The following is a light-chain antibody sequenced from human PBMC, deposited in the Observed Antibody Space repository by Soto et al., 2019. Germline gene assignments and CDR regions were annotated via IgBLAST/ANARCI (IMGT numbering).Light chain of an antibody. CDR1: QDIGRR. Sequence: DIQMTQSPSSVSASIGDRFTITLRASQDIGRRLAWFQQKPGKAPKYLIQAASSLQGGVPSTFSGSGSGTDFTLTINTLHPEDFATYYCLQVYSFPRTFGQGTKVDIK. CDR3: LQVYSFPRT. CDR2: AAS. J-gene: IGKJ1*01. V-gene: IGKV1-12*01.